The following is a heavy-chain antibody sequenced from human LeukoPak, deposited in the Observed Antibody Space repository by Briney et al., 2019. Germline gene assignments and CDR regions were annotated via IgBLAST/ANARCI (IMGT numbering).Heavy chain of an antibody. CDR2: INPSGGST. Sequence: ASVTVSCTASGYTFTSYYMHWVRQAPGQGLEWMGVINPSGGSTSYAQKFQGRVTMTRDMSTSTVYMELSSLRSEDTAVYYCARLSYSYGYNWFDPWGQGTLVTVSS. CDR3: ARLSYSYGYNWFDP. V-gene: IGHV1-46*01. CDR1: GYTFTSYY. D-gene: IGHD5-18*01. J-gene: IGHJ5*02.